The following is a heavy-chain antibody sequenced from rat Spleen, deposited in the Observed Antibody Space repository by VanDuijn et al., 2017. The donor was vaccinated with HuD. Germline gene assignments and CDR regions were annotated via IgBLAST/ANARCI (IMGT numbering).Heavy chain of an antibody. CDR1: GFTFSDYF. Sequence: EVRLVESDGGLVQPGKSLKLSCAASGFTFSDYFMAWVRQAPTTGLEWVASISFDGSDTYYRVSVKGRFTVSRDNARSSLYLQMDSLRSEDTAIYYCARRHYGYTDYFDYWGQGVMVTVSS. CDR3: ARRHYGYTDYFDY. J-gene: IGHJ2*01. CDR2: ISFDGSDT. D-gene: IGHD1-9*01. V-gene: IGHV5-20*01.